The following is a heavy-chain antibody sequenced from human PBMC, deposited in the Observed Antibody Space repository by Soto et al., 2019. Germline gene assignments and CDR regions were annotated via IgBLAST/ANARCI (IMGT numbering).Heavy chain of an antibody. D-gene: IGHD6-13*01. J-gene: IGHJ4*02. CDR2: ISGSGGST. V-gene: IGHV3-23*01. CDR3: AKDQGSSWYEIDY. CDR1: GFIFSNAW. Sequence: GSLRLSCAASGFIFSNAWMTWVRQAPGKGLEWVSTISGSGGSTYYADSVKGRFTISRDNSKNTLYLQMNSLRAEDTAVYYCAKDQGSSWYEIDYWGQGTLVTVSS.